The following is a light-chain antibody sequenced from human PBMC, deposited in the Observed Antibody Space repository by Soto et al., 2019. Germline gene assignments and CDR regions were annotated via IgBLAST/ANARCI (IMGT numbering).Light chain of an antibody. V-gene: IGLV1-40*01. J-gene: IGLJ2*01. CDR3: QSYDSSLSGSDVV. CDR2: GNS. CDR1: SSHIGAGYD. Sequence: QSVLTQPPSVSGAPGHRVTISCTGSSSHIGAGYDVHWYQQLPGTAPKLLIYGNSNRPSGVPDRFSGSKSGTSASLAITGLQAEDEADYYCQSYDSSLSGSDVVFGGGTKLTVL.